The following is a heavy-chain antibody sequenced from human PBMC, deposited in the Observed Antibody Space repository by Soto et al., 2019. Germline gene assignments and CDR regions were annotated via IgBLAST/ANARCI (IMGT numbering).Heavy chain of an antibody. Sequence: PGGSLRLSCAASGFTFSGSAMHWVRQASGKGLEWVGRIRTKANTYATEYVASVKGRFTVSRDDSKHTAYLQMNNLKIEDTAVYYCTWYSGKYYIHWGQGTLVTVSS. CDR3: TWYSGKYYIH. J-gene: IGHJ4*02. CDR1: GFTFSGSA. CDR2: IRTKANTYAT. V-gene: IGHV3-73*01. D-gene: IGHD1-26*01.